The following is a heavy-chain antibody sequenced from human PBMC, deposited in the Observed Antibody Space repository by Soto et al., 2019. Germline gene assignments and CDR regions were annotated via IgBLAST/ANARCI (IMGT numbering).Heavy chain of an antibody. J-gene: IGHJ4*02. V-gene: IGHV4-31*03. CDR2: IYHSGST. CDR1: VVSISTSSNY. Sequence: TLSLTCTVPVVSISTSSNYWTWIRQHPGRGLEYIGSIYHSGSTYYNPSFESRVIISLDRSNNQFSLRLNSVTAADTAMYYCARDRYLQFYDSWGPGTLVTVSS. D-gene: IGHD3-16*01. CDR3: ARDRYLQFYDS.